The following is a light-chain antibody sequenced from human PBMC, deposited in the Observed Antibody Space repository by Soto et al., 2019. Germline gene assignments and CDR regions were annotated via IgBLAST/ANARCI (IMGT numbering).Light chain of an antibody. CDR3: QQYNQWPPLT. J-gene: IGKJ4*01. V-gene: IGKV3D-15*01. Sequence: EIVMTQSPAALSVSPGERVTLSCSASQRVSRDLAWYQQKPGQAPRLLIYDTSTRATGVPARFSGSGSGTEFTLTISDLQSEDFAVYYCQQYNQWPPLTFGGGTKVDIK. CDR2: DTS. CDR1: QRVSRD.